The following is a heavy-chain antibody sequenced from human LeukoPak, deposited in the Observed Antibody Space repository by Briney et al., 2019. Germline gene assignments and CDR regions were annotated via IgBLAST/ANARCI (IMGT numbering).Heavy chain of an antibody. CDR1: GFTFSTSD. J-gene: IGHJ4*02. V-gene: IGHV3-13*01. D-gene: IGHD3-10*01. Sequence: GGSLRLSCAVSGFTFSTSDMHWVRQSTGKGLEWVSAIGTAGDTYYSDSVKGRFTISRENAKDSLYLQMTSLRAGDTAVYYCARGRSGDLEYWGQGTLVTVSS. CDR3: ARGRSGDLEY. CDR2: IGTAGDT.